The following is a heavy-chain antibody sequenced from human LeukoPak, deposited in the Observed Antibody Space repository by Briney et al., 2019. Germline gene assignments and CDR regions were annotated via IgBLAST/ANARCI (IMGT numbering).Heavy chain of an antibody. Sequence: GGSLRLSCAASGFTFSSYEMNWVRQAPGKGLEWVSYISSSGSTIYYADSVKGRFTISRDNSKHTLYLQTSSLRVEDTAVYHCAKLKESYFYMDVWGKGTTVSISS. D-gene: IGHD3-10*01. J-gene: IGHJ6*03. CDR1: GFTFSSYE. CDR3: AKLKESYFYMDV. V-gene: IGHV3-48*03. CDR2: ISSSGSTI.